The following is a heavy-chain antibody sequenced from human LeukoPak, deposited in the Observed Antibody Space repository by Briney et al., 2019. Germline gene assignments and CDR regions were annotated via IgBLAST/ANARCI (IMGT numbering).Heavy chain of an antibody. Sequence: PGESLKISCKGSGYSFTSYWIGWVRQMPGKGLEWTGIIYPGDSDTRYSPTFQGQVTISADKSINTAYLQWSSLKASDIAMYYCARDNSGSLMDVWGQGTTVTVSS. D-gene: IGHD3-10*01. CDR2: IYPGDSDT. CDR3: ARDNSGSLMDV. J-gene: IGHJ6*02. CDR1: GYSFTSYW. V-gene: IGHV5-51*01.